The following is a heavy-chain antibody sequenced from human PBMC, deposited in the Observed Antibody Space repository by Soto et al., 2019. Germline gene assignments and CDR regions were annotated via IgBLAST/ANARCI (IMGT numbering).Heavy chain of an antibody. J-gene: IGHJ4*02. V-gene: IGHV1-46*02. CDR1: GYNFNQNY. CDR3: ARGPDDSDVPRWDY. D-gene: IGHD4-17*01. Sequence: QVQLMQSGAEVRKPGASVRLSCETSGYNFNQNYIHWVRQAPGQGLEWMGIINLRGGTTEYAHKFRGRVTVTGDTSTSTAYMELRSLRSEDTAIYFCARGPDDSDVPRWDYWGQGTLVTVSS. CDR2: INLRGGTT.